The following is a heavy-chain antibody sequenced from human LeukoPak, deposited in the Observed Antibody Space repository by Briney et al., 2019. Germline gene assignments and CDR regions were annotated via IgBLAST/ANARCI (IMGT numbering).Heavy chain of an antibody. J-gene: IGHJ4*02. CDR1: GFTFSNFA. CDR2: ISGSGGST. D-gene: IGHD6-19*01. Sequence: GGSLRLSCAASGFTFSNFAMSWVRQAPGKGLEWVSAISGSGGSTYYADSVKGRFTIPRDNSKNTLYLQMNSLRAEDTAVYYCAKGSLKSSGWYLSSDYWGQGTLVTVSS. CDR3: AKGSLKSSGWYLSSDY. V-gene: IGHV3-23*01.